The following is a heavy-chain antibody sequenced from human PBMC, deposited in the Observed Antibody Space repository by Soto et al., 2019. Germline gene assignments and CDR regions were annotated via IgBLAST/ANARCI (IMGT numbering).Heavy chain of an antibody. D-gene: IGHD3-16*01. J-gene: IGHJ4*02. CDR3: ARRAGVMVPCDY. Sequence: PGESLKISCKTSGYPFTTYWVGWVRQRPGEGLEWMGIIYPSDSDTRYSPSSHGHVTFSVDKSLETAYLEWSSLKASDTAVYYCARRAGVMVPCDYWGQGTVVTVSS. CDR2: IYPSDSDT. V-gene: IGHV5-51*01. CDR1: GYPFTTYW.